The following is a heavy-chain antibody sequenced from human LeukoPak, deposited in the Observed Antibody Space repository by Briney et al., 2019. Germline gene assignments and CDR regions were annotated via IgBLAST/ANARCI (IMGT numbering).Heavy chain of an antibody. CDR3: ARDGSYSSSNYYYYGMDV. CDR2: IKQDGSEK. D-gene: IGHD6-6*01. CDR1: GFTFSSYW. J-gene: IGHJ6*02. Sequence: GGSLRLSCAASGFTFSSYWMSWVRQAPGKGLEWVANIKQDGSEKYYVDSVKGRFTISRDNAKNSLYLQMNSLRAEDTAVYYCARDGSYSSSNYYYYGMDVWGQGTTVTVSS. V-gene: IGHV3-7*01.